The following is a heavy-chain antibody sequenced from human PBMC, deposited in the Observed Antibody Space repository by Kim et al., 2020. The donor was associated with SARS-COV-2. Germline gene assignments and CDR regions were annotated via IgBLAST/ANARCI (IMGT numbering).Heavy chain of an antibody. CDR3: ARKISARKINWFDP. Sequence: SPSFQGQVTISADKSISTAYLQWSSLKASDTAMYYCARKISARKINWFDPWGQGTLVTVSS. D-gene: IGHD6-6*01. J-gene: IGHJ5*02. V-gene: IGHV5-51*01.